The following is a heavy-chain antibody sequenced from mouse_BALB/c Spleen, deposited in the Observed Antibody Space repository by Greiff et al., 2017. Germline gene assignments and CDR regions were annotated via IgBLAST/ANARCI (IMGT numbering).Heavy chain of an antibody. CDR1: GFSLTGYG. CDR2: IWGDGST. J-gene: IGHJ4*01. Sequence: QVQLKESGPGLVAPSQSLSITCTVSGFSLTGYGVNWVRQPPGKGLEWLGMIWGDGSTDYNSALKSRLSISKDNSKSQVFLKMNSLQTDDTARYYCASNFYIVPGAMDYWGQGTSVTVSS. D-gene: IGHD6-2*01. CDR3: ASNFYIVPGAMDY. V-gene: IGHV2-6-7*01.